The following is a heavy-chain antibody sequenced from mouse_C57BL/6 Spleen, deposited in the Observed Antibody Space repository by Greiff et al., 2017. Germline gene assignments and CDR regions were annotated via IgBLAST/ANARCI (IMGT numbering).Heavy chain of an antibody. CDR1: GYNFTSYW. CDR3: ARKEDNHYGSSYWYFDD. D-gene: IGHD1-1*01. CDR2: IDPSDSYT. V-gene: IGHV1-69*01. J-gene: IGHJ1*03. Sequence: QVQLQQPGAELVMPGASVKLSCKASGYNFTSYWMHWVKQRPGQGLEWIGEIDPSDSYTNYNQKFKGKSTLTVDKSSSTAYMQLSSLTSEDSAVYYCARKEDNHYGSSYWYFDDWGTGTTVTVSS.